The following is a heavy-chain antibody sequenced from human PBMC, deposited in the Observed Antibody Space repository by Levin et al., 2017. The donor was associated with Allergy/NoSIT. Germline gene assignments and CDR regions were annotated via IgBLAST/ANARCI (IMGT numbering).Heavy chain of an antibody. V-gene: IGHV3-23*01. Sequence: LAGGSLRLSCAASGFTFSSYAMSWVRQAPGKGLEWVSAISGSGGSTYYADSVKGRFTISRDNSKNTLYLQMNSLRAEDTAVYYCAKVRGYYYGSGSNRWGQGTLVTVSS. CDR1: GFTFSSYA. CDR3: AKVRGYYYGSGSNR. D-gene: IGHD3-10*01. J-gene: IGHJ5*02. CDR2: ISGSGGST.